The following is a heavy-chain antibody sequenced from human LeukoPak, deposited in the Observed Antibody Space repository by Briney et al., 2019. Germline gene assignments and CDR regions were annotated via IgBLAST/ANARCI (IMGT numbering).Heavy chain of an antibody. CDR2: IKQDGSEK. CDR3: AREREDGGNSGDY. V-gene: IGHV3-7*01. D-gene: IGHD4-23*01. CDR1: GFAFSSYW. Sequence: GGSLRLSCAASGFAFSSYWMSWVRQAPGKGLEWVANIKQDGSEKYYVDSVKGRFTISRDNAKNSLYLQMNSLRAEDTAVYYCAREREDGGNSGDYWGQGTLVTVSS. J-gene: IGHJ4*02.